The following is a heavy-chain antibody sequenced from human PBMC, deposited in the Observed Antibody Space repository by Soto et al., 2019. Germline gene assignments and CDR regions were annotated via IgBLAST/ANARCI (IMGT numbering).Heavy chain of an antibody. J-gene: IGHJ5*02. D-gene: IGHD2-21*02. CDR2: FFPGDSAT. V-gene: IGHV5-51*01. CDR3: ARRGRSGDRCREENWFDN. CDR1: GYSFTRQW. Sequence: RGESLKISCKGSGYSFTRQWIGWVRQMPGKGLEWMGMFFPGDSATRYTLSFGRKVTMSVEKSLTTALLPCISLKALETAMHSCARRGRSGDRCREENWFDNVGQGTLVTASS.